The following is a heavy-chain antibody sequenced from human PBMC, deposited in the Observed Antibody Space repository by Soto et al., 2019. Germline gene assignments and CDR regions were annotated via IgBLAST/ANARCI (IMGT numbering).Heavy chain of an antibody. CDR3: TTAGQWYFWTAYYFEH. CDR1: GFVVTNAW. D-gene: IGHD3-3*01. Sequence: DVQLVESGGGLVKPGGSLRLSCAASGFVVTNAWLSWVRQAPGKGLVWVGRIKPKTDRGPTTEYAASVKGRFTLSKDDSTDMVYLQMNSLKIEDTAVYYCTTAGQWYFWTAYYFEHWGQGTPVTVSS. J-gene: IGHJ4*02. V-gene: IGHV3-15*01. CDR2: IKPKTDRGPTT.